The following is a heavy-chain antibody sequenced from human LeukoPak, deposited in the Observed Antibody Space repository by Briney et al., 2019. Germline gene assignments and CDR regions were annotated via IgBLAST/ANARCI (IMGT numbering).Heavy chain of an antibody. CDR1: GFTFSSYG. V-gene: IGHV3-30*18. CDR2: ISYDGSNK. D-gene: IGHD5-18*01. CDR3: AKTPWIQLWLRDDPSDY. Sequence: GGSLRLSCAASGFTFSSYGMHWVRQAPGKGLEWVAVISYDGSNKYYADSVKGRFTISRDNSKNTLYLQMNSLRAEDTAVYYCAKTPWIQLWLRDDPSDYWGQGTLVTVSS. J-gene: IGHJ4*02.